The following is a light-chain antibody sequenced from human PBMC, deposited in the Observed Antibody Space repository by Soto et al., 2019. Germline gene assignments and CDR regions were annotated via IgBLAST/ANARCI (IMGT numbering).Light chain of an antibody. J-gene: IGKJ4*01. V-gene: IGKV1-33*01. CDR2: DAS. CDR3: QQYDNLPST. Sequence: DLQMTQSPSSLSASVGDRVTITCKASQDISNYLNWYQQKPGKAPKLLIYDASNLETGVPSRFSGSGSGTDFTFTISSLQPEDIATYYCQQYDNLPSTCGGGTKVDIK. CDR1: QDISNY.